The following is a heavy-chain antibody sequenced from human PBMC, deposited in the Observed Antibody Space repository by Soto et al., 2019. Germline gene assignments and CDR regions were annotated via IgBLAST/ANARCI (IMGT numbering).Heavy chain of an antibody. D-gene: IGHD3-3*01. CDR1: GGSISSYY. CDR3: AKDGLRFLPMKY. CDR2: ISGSGGST. V-gene: IGHV3-23*01. J-gene: IGHJ4*02. Sequence: PSETLSLTCTVSGGSISSYYWSWVRQAPGKGLEWVSAISGSGGSTYYADSVKGRFTISRDNSKNTLYLQMSSLRAEDTAVYYCAKDGLRFLPMKYWGQGTLVTVSS.